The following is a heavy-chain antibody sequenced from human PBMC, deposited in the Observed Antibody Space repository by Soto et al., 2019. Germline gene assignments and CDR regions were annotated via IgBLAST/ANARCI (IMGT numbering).Heavy chain of an antibody. D-gene: IGHD3-10*01. J-gene: IGHJ5*02. V-gene: IGHV3-21*02. CDR1: GFTFTGQN. Sequence: EVQLVESGGNLVKPGGSLRLTCATSGFTFTGQNIYWLRQAPGKGLEWVSSVSTSSTSMFYADSVKGRFTVSRDNVMNSVYLQMDSLRAEDTAIYYCARELSTMIRAYTWGQGTLVTVSS. CDR2: VSTSSTSM. CDR3: ARELSTMIRAYT.